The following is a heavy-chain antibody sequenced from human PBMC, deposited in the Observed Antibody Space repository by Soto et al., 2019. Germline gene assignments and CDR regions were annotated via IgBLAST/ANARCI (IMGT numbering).Heavy chain of an antibody. CDR1: GFTFSSYA. D-gene: IGHD1-26*01. V-gene: IGHV3-30-3*01. J-gene: IGHJ6*02. Sequence: GGSLRLSCAASGFTFSSYAMHWVRQAPGKGLEWVAVISYDGSNKYYADSVKGRFTISRDNSKNTLYLQMNSLRAEDTAVYYCAKDGAGYYGMDVWGQGTTVTVSS. CDR2: ISYDGSNK. CDR3: AKDGAGYYGMDV.